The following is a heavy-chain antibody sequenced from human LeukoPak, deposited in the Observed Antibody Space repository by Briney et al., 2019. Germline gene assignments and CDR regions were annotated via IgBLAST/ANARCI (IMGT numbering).Heavy chain of an antibody. J-gene: IGHJ3*02. V-gene: IGHV1-24*01. D-gene: IGHD1-26*01. CDR3: TTRHSGSWFGAFDI. CDR2: FDPEDGDA. Sequence: ASVKVSCKVSGYTPTELSIHWVRQAPGKGLEWMGGFDPEDGDAIYAQSFQGRVTMTEDTSTDTPYMELRSLRSEDTAVYYCTTRHSGSWFGAFDIWGQGTMVTVSS. CDR1: GYTPTELS.